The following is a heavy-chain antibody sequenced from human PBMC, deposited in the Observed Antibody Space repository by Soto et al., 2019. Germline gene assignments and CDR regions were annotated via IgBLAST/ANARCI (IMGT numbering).Heavy chain of an antibody. CDR3: ARAAVRATCCAFDI. CDR2: IYSSGNT. Sequence: QVQLQASGPGLVKPSETLSLTCTVSGDDISSYHWTWIRQPPGKGLEWVGFIYSSGNTHYNPSLKSQVTISTDTSKNQVSLNLTSVTAADTAVYYCARAAVRATCCAFDIWGQGTMVTVSS. V-gene: IGHV4-59*01. D-gene: IGHD1-26*01. CDR1: GDDISSYH. J-gene: IGHJ3*02.